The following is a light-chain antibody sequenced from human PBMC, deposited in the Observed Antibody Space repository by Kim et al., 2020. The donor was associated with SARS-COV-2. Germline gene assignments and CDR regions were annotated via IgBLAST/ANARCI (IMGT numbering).Light chain of an antibody. Sequence: ASVGDQVTITCRASQDISNWLAWYQQKPGKAPNLLIYAASDLQSGVPSRFSGGGSGTYFTLTISSLQPEDLSIYFCQQSYSLPPTFGPGTKVDIK. CDR3: QQSYSLPPT. V-gene: IGKV1-12*01. CDR1: QDISNW. J-gene: IGKJ3*01. CDR2: AAS.